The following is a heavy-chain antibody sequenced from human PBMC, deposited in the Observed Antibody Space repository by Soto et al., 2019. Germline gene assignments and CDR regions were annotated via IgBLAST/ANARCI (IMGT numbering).Heavy chain of an antibody. CDR1: GGSISSSNW. CDR3: ASGSGSPTYYYYYYGMDV. CDR2: IYHSGST. J-gene: IGHJ6*02. V-gene: IGHV4-4*02. Sequence: SETLSLTCAVSGGSISSSNWWSWVRQPPGKGLEWIGEIYHSGSTNYNPSLKSRVTISVDKSKNQFSLKLSSVTAADTAVYYCASGSGSPTYYYYYYGMDVWGQGITVTVSS. D-gene: IGHD6-25*01.